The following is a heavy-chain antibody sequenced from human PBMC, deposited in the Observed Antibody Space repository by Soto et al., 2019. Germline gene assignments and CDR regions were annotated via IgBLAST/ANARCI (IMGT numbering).Heavy chain of an antibody. CDR3: AKFPSGGDGDFAY. D-gene: IGHD4-17*01. J-gene: IGHJ4*02. V-gene: IGHV3-23*01. Sequence: EVQLLESGGGLVQPGGSLRLSCSASGFTLSSYSMNWVRQAPGMGLEWVSSISGSGGGTYYADSVKGRYTISRDNSNDAFYLQMNSLRAEDTAVYYCAKFPSGGDGDFAYWGQGTLVTVSS. CDR1: GFTLSSYS. CDR2: ISGSGGGT.